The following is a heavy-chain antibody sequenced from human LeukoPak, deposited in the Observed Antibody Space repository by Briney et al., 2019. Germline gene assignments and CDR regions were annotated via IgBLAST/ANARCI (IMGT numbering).Heavy chain of an antibody. Sequence: GGSLEISGQGSGSSFTSYWIGGARRLPGKGLEWMGLIYPDDSDTSYSPSFQGQVTISADKSISTAYLQWSSLKASDTAMYYCAIGGDSTTSCYRCFDYWGQGTLVTVSS. V-gene: IGHV5-51*01. D-gene: IGHD2-2*02. CDR3: AIGGDSTTSCYRCFDY. CDR1: GSSFTSYW. CDR2: IYPDDSDT. J-gene: IGHJ4*02.